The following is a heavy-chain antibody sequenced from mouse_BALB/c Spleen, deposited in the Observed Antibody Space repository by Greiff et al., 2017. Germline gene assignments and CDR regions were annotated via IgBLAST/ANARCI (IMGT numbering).Heavy chain of an antibody. V-gene: IGHV2-9-2*01. CDR1: GFSLTSYD. J-gene: IGHJ4*01. CDR2: IWTGGGT. CDR3: VRDRRYDDAMDY. D-gene: IGHD2-14*01. Sequence: VQLQQSGPGLVAPSQSLSITCTVSGFSLTSYDISWIRQPPGKGLEWLGVIWTGGGTNYNSAFMSRLSISKDNSKSQVFLKMNSLQTDDTAIYYCVRDRRYDDAMDYWGQGTSVTVSS.